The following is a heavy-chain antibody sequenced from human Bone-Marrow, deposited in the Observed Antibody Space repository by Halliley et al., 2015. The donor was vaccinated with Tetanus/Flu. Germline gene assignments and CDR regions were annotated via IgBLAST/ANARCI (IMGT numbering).Heavy chain of an antibody. Sequence: LRLSCTVSGGSVSSYYWSWIRQPPGKGLEWIGYIYHSGSTSSNPSLKSQVTMSVDMSKSQFSLNLNSVTAADTAVYYCARHGLVGAKTYYFGMDVWGQGTTVTVSS. V-gene: IGHV4-59*08. D-gene: IGHD1-26*01. CDR2: IYHSGST. CDR1: GGSVSSYY. CDR3: ARHGLVGAKTYYFGMDV. J-gene: IGHJ6*02.